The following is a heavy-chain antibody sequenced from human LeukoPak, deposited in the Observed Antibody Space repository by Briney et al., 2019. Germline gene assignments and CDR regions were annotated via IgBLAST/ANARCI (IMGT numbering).Heavy chain of an antibody. CDR3: AGRYCSSTSCYRRLDDAFDI. D-gene: IGHD2-2*02. CDR1: GYSISSGYY. J-gene: IGHJ3*02. CDR2: IYHSGST. V-gene: IGHV4-38-2*01. Sequence: SETPSLTCAVSGYSISSGYYWGWIRQPPGKGLEWIGSIYHSGSTYYNPSLKSRVTISVDTSKNQFSLKLSSVTAADTAVYYCAGRYCSSTSCYRRLDDAFDIWGQGTMVTVSS.